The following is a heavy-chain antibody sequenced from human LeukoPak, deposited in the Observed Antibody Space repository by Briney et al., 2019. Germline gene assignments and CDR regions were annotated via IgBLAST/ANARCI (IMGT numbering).Heavy chain of an antibody. V-gene: IGHV4-4*07. CDR1: GVSITNYY. J-gene: IGHJ4*02. D-gene: IGHD1-26*01. Sequence: SETLSLTCTVSGVSITNYYWAWIRQPAGKGLEWIGRMYISGSTNYNPSLKSRVSISIDKTKNQFSLKLRSVTAANTAIYYCARDYLVGAPLDSWGQGTLVTVSS. CDR3: ARDYLVGAPLDS. CDR2: MYISGST.